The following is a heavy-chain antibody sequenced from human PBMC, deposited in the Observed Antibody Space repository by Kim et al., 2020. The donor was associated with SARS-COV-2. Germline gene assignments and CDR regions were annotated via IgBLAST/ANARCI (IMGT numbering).Heavy chain of an antibody. J-gene: IGHJ4*02. CDR3: ARGASRAQRVLRYFDWLRFDY. CDR1: GFTFSSYS. V-gene: IGHV3-48*02. D-gene: IGHD3-9*01. CDR2: ISSSSSTI. Sequence: GGSLRLSCAASGFTFSSYSMNWVRQAPGKGLEWVSYISSSSSTIYYADSVKGRFTISRDNAKNSLYLQMNSLRDEDTAVYYCARGASRAQRVLRYFDWLRFDYWGQGTLVTVSS.